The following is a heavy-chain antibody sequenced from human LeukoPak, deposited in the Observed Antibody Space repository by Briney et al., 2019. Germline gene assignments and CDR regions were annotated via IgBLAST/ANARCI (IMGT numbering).Heavy chain of an antibody. CDR2: FSSISSTI. V-gene: IGHV3-48*04. Sequence: PGGSLRLSCAASGFTFSSYSMNWVRQAPGMGLAWVSYFSSISSTIYYADSVKGRFTISRDNAKNSLYLQMNSLRAEDTAVYYCARDLAELVVPAAMRGNWFDPWGQGTLVTVSS. J-gene: IGHJ5*02. D-gene: IGHD2-2*01. CDR1: GFTFSSYS. CDR3: ARDLAELVVPAAMRGNWFDP.